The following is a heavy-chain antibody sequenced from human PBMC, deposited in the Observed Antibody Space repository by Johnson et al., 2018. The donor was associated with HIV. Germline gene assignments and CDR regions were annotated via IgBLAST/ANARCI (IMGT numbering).Heavy chain of an antibody. J-gene: IGHJ3*02. CDR2: ISGSGGST. D-gene: IGHD2-2*01. CDR1: GFTFSSYG. Sequence: MLLVESGGGLVQPGGSLRLSCAASGFTFSSYGMHWVRQAPGKGLEWVSAISGSGGSTYYADSVKGRFTISRDNSKNTLYLQMNSRRAEDTAVYYCAKDLHGYQLRDDAFDIWGQGTMVTVSS. CDR3: AKDLHGYQLRDDAFDI. V-gene: IGHV3-23*04.